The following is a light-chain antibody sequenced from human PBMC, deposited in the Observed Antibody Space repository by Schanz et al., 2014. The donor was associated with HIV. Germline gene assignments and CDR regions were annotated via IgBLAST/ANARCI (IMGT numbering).Light chain of an antibody. J-gene: IGLJ2*01. Sequence: QSVLTQPASVSGSPGQSITISCTGTSSDVGRYNLLSWYQQHPGQAPKLMIYEGSERPSGVSNRFSGSKSGNTASLTVSGLQAEDEADYYCSSYTTNSTVVFGGGTKLTVL. V-gene: IGLV2-14*02. CDR2: EGS. CDR1: SSDVGRYNL. CDR3: SSYTTNSTVV.